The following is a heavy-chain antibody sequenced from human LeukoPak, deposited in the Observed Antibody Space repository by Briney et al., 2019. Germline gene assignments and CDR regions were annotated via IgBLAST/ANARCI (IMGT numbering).Heavy chain of an antibody. CDR3: AKDPPFDYVLVTASWYFDY. V-gene: IGHV3-23*01. CDR2: ISGSGGST. Sequence: GGSLRLSCPAAGFTFSSYAMSWARQAPGKGLEWVSAISGSGGSTYYADSVKGRFTISRDNSKNTLYLQMNSLRAEDTAVYYCAKDPPFDYVLVTASWYFDYWGQGTLVTVSS. D-gene: IGHD2-21*02. J-gene: IGHJ4*02. CDR1: GFTFSSYA.